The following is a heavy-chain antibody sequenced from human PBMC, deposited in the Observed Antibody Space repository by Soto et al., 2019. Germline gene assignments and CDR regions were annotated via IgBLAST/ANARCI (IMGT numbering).Heavy chain of an antibody. Sequence: QVQLVESGGGVVQPGRSLRLSCAASGFTFSSYGMHWVRQAPGKGLEWVAVISYDGSNKYYADSVKGRFTISRDNSKDTLYLQMNSLRAEDTAVYYCAKDGSGSSVWYDYWYFDLWGRGTLVTVSS. V-gene: IGHV3-30*18. CDR3: AKDGSGSSVWYDYWYFDL. D-gene: IGHD6-19*01. CDR1: GFTFSSYG. CDR2: ISYDGSNK. J-gene: IGHJ2*01.